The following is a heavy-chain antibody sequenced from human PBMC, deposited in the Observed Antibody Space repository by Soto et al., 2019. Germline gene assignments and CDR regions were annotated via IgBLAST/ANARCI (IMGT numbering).Heavy chain of an antibody. V-gene: IGHV3-72*01. CDR1: GFTFSDHY. J-gene: IGHJ4*02. D-gene: IGHD6-13*01. Sequence: EVQLVESGGGLVQPEGSLRLSCAASGFTFSDHYMDWVRQAPGKGLEWVGRIKNKANSYTTEYAAPVKGRXIISXDDSXXXXXXXXXXXXXXXXAXYYXTXVRLGSSRSSDYWGQGILVTVSS. CDR2: IKNKANSYTT. CDR3: TXVRLGSSRSSDY.